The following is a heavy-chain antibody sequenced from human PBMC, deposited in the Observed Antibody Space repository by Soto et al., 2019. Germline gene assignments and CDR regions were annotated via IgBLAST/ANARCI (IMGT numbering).Heavy chain of an antibody. J-gene: IGHJ4*02. CDR2: INAGNSNT. CDR3: AREHSSSWYFDY. V-gene: IGHV1-3*01. CDR1: GYTFTSYG. D-gene: IGHD6-13*01. Sequence: ASVKVSCKASGYTFTSYGMQWVRQAPGQRLEWVGWINAGNSNTKYSQKFQGRVSITRDTSANTDYMELSSLRSEDTAVYYCAREHSSSWYFDYWGPGTLVTVSS.